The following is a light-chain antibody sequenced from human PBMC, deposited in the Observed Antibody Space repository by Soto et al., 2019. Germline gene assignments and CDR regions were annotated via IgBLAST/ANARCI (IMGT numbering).Light chain of an antibody. CDR1: QSLSSSY. Sequence: EIVLTQSPGTLYLSPGERATLSCRASQSLSSSYLAWYQHKPGQSPRLLIYGASSRATGIPDRFSGSGSGTDFTLTISRLEPEDFALYYCHQYGLSPMVTFGPGTKVDIK. J-gene: IGKJ3*01. CDR3: HQYGLSPMVT. CDR2: GAS. V-gene: IGKV3-20*01.